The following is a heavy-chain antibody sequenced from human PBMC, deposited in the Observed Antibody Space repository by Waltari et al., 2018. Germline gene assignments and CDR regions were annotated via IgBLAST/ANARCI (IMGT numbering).Heavy chain of an antibody. V-gene: IGHV4-39*07. CDR1: GGSISSSSYY. Sequence: QLQLQESGPGLVKPSETLSLTCTVSGGSISSSSYYWGWIRQPPGKGLEWIGSIYYSGSTYYNPSLKSRVTISVDTSKNQFFLKLSSVTAADTAVYYCARDSGDDSSGYYPIFDYWGQGTLVTVSS. CDR3: ARDSGDDSSGYYPIFDY. J-gene: IGHJ4*02. CDR2: IYYSGST. D-gene: IGHD3-22*01.